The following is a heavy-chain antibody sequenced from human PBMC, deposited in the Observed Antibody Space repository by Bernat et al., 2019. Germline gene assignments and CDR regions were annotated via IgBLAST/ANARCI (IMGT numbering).Heavy chain of an antibody. CDR2: ISYYGSNK. J-gene: IGHJ5*02. V-gene: IGHV3-30-3*01. Sequence: QVQLVESGGGVVQPGRSLRLSCAASGFTFSSYAMHWVRQAPGKGLEWVAVISYYGSNKYYADSVKGRFTISRDNSKNTLYLQMNSLRAEDTAVYYCARRPIGSSSFTKNNWFDPWGQGTLVTVSS. D-gene: IGHD6-6*01. CDR1: GFTFSSYA. CDR3: ARRPIGSSSFTKNNWFDP.